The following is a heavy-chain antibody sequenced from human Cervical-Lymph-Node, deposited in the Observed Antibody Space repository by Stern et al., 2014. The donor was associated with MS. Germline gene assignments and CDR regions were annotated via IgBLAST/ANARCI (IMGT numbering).Heavy chain of an antibody. CDR1: GFSLSSTGVG. Sequence: QVPLKESGPTLVKPTQTLTLTCTFSGFSLSSTGVGVGWIRQPPGKALEWLALVYWNDDKRFSPSLKGRPTITKDTSKNQVFLTMTNMDPVDTATYYCRHEIHTFFYVTDRFKYGGNWGQGILVTVSS. V-gene: IGHV2-5*01. D-gene: IGHD4-23*01. CDR2: VYWNDDK. CDR3: RHEIHTFFYVTDRFKYGGN. J-gene: IGHJ4*02.